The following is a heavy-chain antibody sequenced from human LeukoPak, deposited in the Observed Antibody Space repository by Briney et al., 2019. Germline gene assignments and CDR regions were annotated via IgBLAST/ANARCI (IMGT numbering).Heavy chain of an antibody. CDR1: GGSISSSSYY. D-gene: IGHD7-27*01. CDR3: ARHSPWVYYFDY. Sequence: PSETLSLTCTVSGGSISSSSYYWGWIRQPPGKVQEWIGSIYYSGSTYYNPSLKSRVTISVDTSKNQFSLKLSSVTAADTAVYYCARHSPWVYYFDYWGQGTLVTVSS. V-gene: IGHV4-39*01. CDR2: IYYSGST. J-gene: IGHJ4*02.